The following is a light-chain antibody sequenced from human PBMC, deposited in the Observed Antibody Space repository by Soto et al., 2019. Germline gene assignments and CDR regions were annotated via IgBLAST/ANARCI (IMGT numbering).Light chain of an antibody. CDR1: QTIRSKY. CDR3: QQYGSSPPYT. CDR2: GAS. Sequence: EIVLTQSPGTLSLSPGDRATLSCRASQTIRSKYLAWYQQKPGQAPRLLIYGASSRATGIPDRFSGSASGTDFTLTISRLEPEDCAVYYCQQYGSSPPYTFGQGTKVEIK. J-gene: IGKJ2*01. V-gene: IGKV3-20*01.